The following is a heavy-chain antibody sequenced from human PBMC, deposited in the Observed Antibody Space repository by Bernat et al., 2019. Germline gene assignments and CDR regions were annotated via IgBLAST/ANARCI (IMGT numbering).Heavy chain of an antibody. D-gene: IGHD3-3*01. J-gene: IGHJ3*02. Sequence: EVQLVESGGGLVQPGGSLRLSCAASGLTFISYWMSWVRQAPGKGLEWGANIKQDGRKKYYVDSVKGRFTISRDNAKNSLYLQMNSLRAEDTAVYYCARVLYVLRFLEWSNDAFDIWGQGTMVTVSS. CDR1: GLTFISYW. V-gene: IGHV3-7*03. CDR2: IKQDGRKK. CDR3: ARVLYVLRFLEWSNDAFDI.